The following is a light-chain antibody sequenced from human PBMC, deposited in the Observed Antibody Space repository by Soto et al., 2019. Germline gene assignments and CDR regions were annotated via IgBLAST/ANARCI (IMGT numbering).Light chain of an antibody. V-gene: IGKV3-20*01. Sequence: EIVLTQSPGTLSLSPGERATLSCRASQSVSSSFFAWYQQKPGYAPRLLIYGASGRATGLPERFSGSGSGTDLTITISQLEHEDFAVYYCQQYGSSSLTVGGGTKVEIK. CDR1: QSVSSSF. CDR3: QQYGSSSLT. J-gene: IGKJ4*01. CDR2: GAS.